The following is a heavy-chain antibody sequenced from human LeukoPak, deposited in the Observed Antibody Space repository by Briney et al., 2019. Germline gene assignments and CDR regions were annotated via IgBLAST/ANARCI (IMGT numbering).Heavy chain of an antibody. V-gene: IGHV3-23*01. Sequence: ETLSLTCTVSGGSISSYYWSWIRQPPGKGLEWVSTLSGSGASTYYAGSVNGRFTISRDNSKNTLYLQMNSLRAEDTAVYYCAKDLGYSGGYFDYWGQGTLVTVSS. CDR1: GGSISSYY. J-gene: IGHJ4*02. D-gene: IGHD1-26*01. CDR2: LSGSGAST. CDR3: AKDLGYSGGYFDY.